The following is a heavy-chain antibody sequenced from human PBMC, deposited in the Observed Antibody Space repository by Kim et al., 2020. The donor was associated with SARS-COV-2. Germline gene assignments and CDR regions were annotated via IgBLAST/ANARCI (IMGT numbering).Heavy chain of an antibody. D-gene: IGHD1-26*01. CDR2: FDPEDGET. V-gene: IGHV1-24*01. CDR1: GYTLTELS. J-gene: IGHJ4*02. CDR3: ATPSNSGSYYSFDY. Sequence: ASVKVSCKVSGYTLTELSMHWVRQAPGKGLEWMGGFDPEDGETIYAQKFQGRVTMTEDTSTDTAYMELSSLRSEDTAVYYCATPSNSGSYYSFDYWGQGTLVTVSS.